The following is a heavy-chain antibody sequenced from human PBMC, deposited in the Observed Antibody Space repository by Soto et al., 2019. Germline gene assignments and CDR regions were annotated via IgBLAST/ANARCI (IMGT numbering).Heavy chain of an antibody. CDR3: AKDLYSSDWFNFFDS. D-gene: IGHD6-19*01. CDR2: ISHDGGAV. Sequence: PRGSLXLSCAAPGFSFSTTGMHWVRQAPGKGLEWVAMISHDGGAVHFADSVKGRFTISRDDSTNTLYLQMNSLRPEDTAVYYCAKDLYSSDWFNFFDSWGQG. CDR1: GFSFSTTG. V-gene: IGHV3-30*18. J-gene: IGHJ5*01.